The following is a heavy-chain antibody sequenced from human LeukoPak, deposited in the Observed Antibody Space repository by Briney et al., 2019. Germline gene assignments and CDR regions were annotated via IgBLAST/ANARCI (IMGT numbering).Heavy chain of an antibody. J-gene: IGHJ4*02. CDR2: IFYSGST. D-gene: IGHD5-12*01. V-gene: IGHV4-59*01. CDR1: GGSISSYY. Sequence: SETLSLTCTVSGGSISSYYWSWIRQPPGKGLEWIGYIFYSGSTNYNPSLKSRVTMSVDTSKNQFSLKLSSVTAADTAVYYCTRARYSGYVIDYWGQGTLVTVSS. CDR3: TRARYSGYVIDY.